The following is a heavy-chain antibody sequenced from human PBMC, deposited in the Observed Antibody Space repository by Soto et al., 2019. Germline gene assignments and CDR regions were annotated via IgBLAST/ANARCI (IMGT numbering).Heavy chain of an antibody. D-gene: IGHD3-9*01. J-gene: IGHJ4*02. V-gene: IGHV1-8*01. Sequence: ASVKVSCKASGYTFTSYDINWVRQATGQGLEWMGWMNPNSGNTGYAQKFQGRVTMTRNTSISTAYMELSSLRSEDTAVYYCARADYDILTGYYNRPRPRNFDYWGQGTLVTVSS. CDR3: ARADYDILTGYYNRPRPRNFDY. CDR1: GYTFTSYD. CDR2: MNPNSGNT.